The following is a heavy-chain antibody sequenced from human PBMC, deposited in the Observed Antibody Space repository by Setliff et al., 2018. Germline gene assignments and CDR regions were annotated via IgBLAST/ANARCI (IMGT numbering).Heavy chain of an antibody. CDR2: INPNSGDT. V-gene: IGHV1-2*06. J-gene: IGHJ4*02. CDR3: ARGLLWFGEPQLDY. CDR1: GGTFTGYY. D-gene: IGHD3-10*01. Sequence: ASVKVSCKASGGTFTGYYIHWVRQAPGQGLEWMGRINPNSGDTNYAQKFQGRVTMTRDTSISTAYMELSSLKSDDTAMYYCARGLLWFGEPQLDYWGQGTLVTVSS.